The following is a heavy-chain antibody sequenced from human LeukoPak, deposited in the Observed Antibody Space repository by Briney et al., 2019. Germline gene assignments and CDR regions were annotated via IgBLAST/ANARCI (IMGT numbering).Heavy chain of an antibody. CDR2: IKYDGSEE. J-gene: IGHJ4*02. CDR3: RSGGAAPGSFDN. CDR1: GFTFSDYW. D-gene: IGHD6-13*01. Sequence: GGSLRLSCAASGFTFSDYWMSWMRQAPGKGLEWVANIKYDGSEEYYVDSVKGRFTISRDNAENSLYLQLSSLRVEDTAVYYCRSGGAAPGSFDNWGQGILVTVSP. V-gene: IGHV3-7*01.